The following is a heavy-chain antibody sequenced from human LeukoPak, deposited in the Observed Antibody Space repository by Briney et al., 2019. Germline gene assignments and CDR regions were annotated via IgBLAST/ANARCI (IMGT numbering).Heavy chain of an antibody. Sequence: GGSLRLSCEASGFTFSRFWMSWVRQAPGKGLEWVANIKQDGSERYYVDSVKGRFTISRDNAKNSLYLQMNSLRAEDTAVYYCARESGSVTSEVDFDYWGQGTLVTVSS. CDR2: IKQDGSER. CDR1: GFTFSRFW. D-gene: IGHD4-17*01. J-gene: IGHJ4*02. CDR3: ARESGSVTSEVDFDY. V-gene: IGHV3-7*01.